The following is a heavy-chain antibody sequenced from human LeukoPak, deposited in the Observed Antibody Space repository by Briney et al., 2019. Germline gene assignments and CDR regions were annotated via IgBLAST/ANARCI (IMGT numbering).Heavy chain of an antibody. CDR1: GISFSNYW. J-gene: IGHJ2*01. CDR3: ARGYWNFGL. Sequence: LSGGSLRLSCVASGISFSNYWMTWVRQAPGKGLEWVANIKQDGSEKNYVDSVKGRFTSSRDNAKNSLYLQMNRLRAEDTAVYYCARGYWNFGLWGRGTQVTVSS. V-gene: IGHV3-7*01. CDR2: IKQDGSEK.